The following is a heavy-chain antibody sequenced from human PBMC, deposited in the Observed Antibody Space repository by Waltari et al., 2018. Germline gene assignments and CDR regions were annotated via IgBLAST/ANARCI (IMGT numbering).Heavy chain of an antibody. J-gene: IGHJ4*02. Sequence: QVQLVQSGAEVKKPGSSVKVSCKASGGTFSSYAISRVRQAPGQGLEWMGRIIPILGIANYAQKFQGRVTITADKSTSTAYMELSSLRSEDTAVYYCARSGIAAAANLDYWGQGTLVTVSS. D-gene: IGHD6-13*01. CDR3: ARSGIAAAANLDY. CDR1: GGTFSSYA. CDR2: IIPILGIA. V-gene: IGHV1-69*04.